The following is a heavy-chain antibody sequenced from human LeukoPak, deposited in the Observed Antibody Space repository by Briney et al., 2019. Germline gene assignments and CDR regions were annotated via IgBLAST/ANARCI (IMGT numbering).Heavy chain of an antibody. Sequence: KPGESLKISCKGSGYRFSSYWIGWVRQMPGKGLEWMGIIHPGDSETRYSPSFQGPVTISADKSISTAYLQWSSLKASDTAMYYCVRALGYCTSGSCYYYDYWGQGTLVTVSS. CDR3: VRALGYCTSGSCYYYDY. CDR2: IHPGDSET. CDR1: GYRFSSYW. D-gene: IGHD2-15*01. V-gene: IGHV5-51*01. J-gene: IGHJ4*02.